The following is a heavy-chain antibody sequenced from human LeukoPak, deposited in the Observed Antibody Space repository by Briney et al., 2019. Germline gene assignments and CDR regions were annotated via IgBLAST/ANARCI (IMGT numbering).Heavy chain of an antibody. CDR1: GYSISSGYY. D-gene: IGHD1-26*01. Sequence: SETLSLTCTVSGYSISSGYYWGWIRQPPGKGLEWIGSIYHSGSTYYNPSLKSRVTISVDTSKNQFSLKLSSVTAADTAVYYCARGTIVGATDFDYWGQGTLVTVSS. CDR3: ARGTIVGATDFDY. V-gene: IGHV4-38-2*02. CDR2: IYHSGST. J-gene: IGHJ4*02.